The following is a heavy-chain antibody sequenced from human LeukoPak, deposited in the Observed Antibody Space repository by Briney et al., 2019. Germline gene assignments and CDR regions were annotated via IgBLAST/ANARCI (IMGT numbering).Heavy chain of an antibody. D-gene: IGHD2-2*01. CDR2: IYNSGST. Sequence: SQTLSLTCTVSGGSIISGDYYWSWIRQTPGKGLDWIGHIYNSGSTYYNPSLKSRVTISVDTSKNQFSLKLTSVTAADTAVYYCARETCSSTSCAEAAWGQGTLVTVSS. V-gene: IGHV4-30-4*08. CDR3: ARETCSSTSCAEAA. J-gene: IGHJ4*02. CDR1: GGSIISGDYY.